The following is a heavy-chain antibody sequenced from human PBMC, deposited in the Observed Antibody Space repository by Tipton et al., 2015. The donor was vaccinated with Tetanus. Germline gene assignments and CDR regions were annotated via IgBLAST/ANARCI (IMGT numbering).Heavy chain of an antibody. CDR2: INHASNYI. D-gene: IGHD1-14*01. V-gene: IGHV3-11*06. CDR1: GDSISDKKY. CDR3: VREGGSRSRHPLDY. J-gene: IGHJ4*02. Sequence: SLRLSCTVSGDSISDKKYYWGWIRQPPGKGLECIAAINHASNYIDYAESVRGRFTISRDNDKSSVYLQMNSLRVEDTAIYYCVREGGSRSRHPLDYWGQGTQVTVSS.